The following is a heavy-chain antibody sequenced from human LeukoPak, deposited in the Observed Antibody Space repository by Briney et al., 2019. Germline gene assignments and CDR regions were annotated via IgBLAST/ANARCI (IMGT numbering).Heavy chain of an antibody. CDR2: IYSGGST. CDR3: ARGVVVRGVIITAYYFDY. D-gene: IGHD3-10*01. V-gene: IGHV3-53*01. J-gene: IGHJ4*02. Sequence: GGSLRLSCAASGFTVSSNYMSWVRQAPGKGLEWVSVIYSGGSTYYADSVKGRFTISRDNSKNTLYLQMNSLRAEDTAVYYCARGVVVRGVIITAYYFDYWGQGTLVTVSS. CDR1: GFTVSSNY.